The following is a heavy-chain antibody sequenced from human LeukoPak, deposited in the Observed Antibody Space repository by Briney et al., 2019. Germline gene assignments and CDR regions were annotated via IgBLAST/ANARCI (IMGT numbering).Heavy chain of an antibody. D-gene: IGHD5-24*01. V-gene: IGHV5-51*01. Sequence: GESLKISCMGSGFSFTSYWVGWVRQMPGKGLEWMGIIYPGDSDTRYSPSFQGQVTISADKSISTAYLQWSSLKASDTAMYYCARGVEMATMGLGYWGQGTLVTVSS. CDR2: IYPGDSDT. CDR3: ARGVEMATMGLGY. CDR1: GFSFTSYW. J-gene: IGHJ4*02.